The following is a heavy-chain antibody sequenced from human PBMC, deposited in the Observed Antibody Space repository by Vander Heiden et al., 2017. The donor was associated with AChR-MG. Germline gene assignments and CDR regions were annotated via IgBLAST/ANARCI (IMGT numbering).Heavy chain of an antibody. D-gene: IGHD3-22*01. Sequence: EVPLLESGGGLVQPGGSLRLSCAASGFTLSSYAMSWVRQAPGKGLEWVSAISGSGGSTYYADSVKGRFTISRDNSKNTLYLQMNSLRAEDTAVYYCAKDSSTYYYDSSGQGDYWGQGTLVTVSS. J-gene: IGHJ4*02. CDR3: AKDSSTYYYDSSGQGDY. CDR1: GFTLSSYA. V-gene: IGHV3-23*01. CDR2: ISGSGGST.